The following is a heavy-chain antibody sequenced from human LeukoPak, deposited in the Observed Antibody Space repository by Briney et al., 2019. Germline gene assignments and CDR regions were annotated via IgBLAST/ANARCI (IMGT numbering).Heavy chain of an antibody. CDR3: ARVTSGSRLDSDAFDI. CDR2: ISSSGSTI. V-gene: IGHV3-48*03. D-gene: IGHD1-26*01. Sequence: PGGSLRLSCAASGFTFSSYEMNWVRQAPGKGLEWVSYISSSGSTIYYADSVKGRFTISRDNAKNSLYLQMNSLRAEDTAVYYCARVTSGSRLDSDAFDIWGQGTMVTVAS. CDR1: GFTFSSYE. J-gene: IGHJ3*02.